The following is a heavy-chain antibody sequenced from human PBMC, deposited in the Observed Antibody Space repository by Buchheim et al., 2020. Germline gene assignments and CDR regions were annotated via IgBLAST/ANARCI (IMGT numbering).Heavy chain of an antibody. CDR2: ISYDGSNK. J-gene: IGHJ6*02. D-gene: IGHD6-19*01. CDR1: GFTFSSYG. CDR3: AKRKAVAALYYYYGMDV. Sequence: QVQLVESGGGVVQPGRSLRLSCAASGFTFSSYGMHWVRQAPGKGLEWVAVISYDGSNKYYADSVKGRFTISRDNSKNKLYLQMNSLRAEDTAVYYCAKRKAVAALYYYYGMDVWGQGTT. V-gene: IGHV3-30*18.